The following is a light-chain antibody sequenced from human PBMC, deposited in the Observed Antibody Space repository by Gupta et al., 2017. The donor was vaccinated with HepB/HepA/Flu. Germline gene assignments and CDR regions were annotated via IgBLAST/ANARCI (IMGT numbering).Light chain of an antibody. CDR2: QDT. J-gene: IGLJ2*01. V-gene: IGLV3-1*01. CDR1: KLGDKF. Sequence: SYELTQPPSVSVSPGQTASIPCSGDKLGDKFACWYQQKPGQSPVLITYQDTKRPSGIPERFSGSNSGNTATLTINGTQAMDEADYYCQAWDSSTVVFGGGTKLTVL. CDR3: QAWDSSTVV.